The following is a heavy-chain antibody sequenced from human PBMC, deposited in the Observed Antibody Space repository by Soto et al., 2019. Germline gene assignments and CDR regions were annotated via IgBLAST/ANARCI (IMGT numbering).Heavy chain of an antibody. J-gene: IGHJ6*01. V-gene: IGHV1-18*01. CDR2: ISTYNGKT. D-gene: IGHD2-2*01. CDR1: RFRNTSNS. Sequence: KPSCKSCRFRNTSNSIFWPQQDNKQGLEWMGWISTYNGKTDYAQKLQGRVTMTTDTPTSTAYMELRSLRSDDTALYYCARDILLFCDSTKHYDYHHGMGVRGQAT. CDR3: ARDILLFCDSTKHYDYHHGMGV.